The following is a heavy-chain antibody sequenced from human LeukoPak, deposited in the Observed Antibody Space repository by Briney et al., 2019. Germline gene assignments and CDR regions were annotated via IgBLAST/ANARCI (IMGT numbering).Heavy chain of an antibody. D-gene: IGHD6-13*01. CDR3: AKALYISNWFYFDY. J-gene: IGHJ4*02. Sequence: GGSLRLSCAASGFTFSNSGIHWVRQAPGKGLEWVAFIRYDGTTKYYADSVKGRFTISRDNSKNTLYLQMNSLRVEDTSLYYCAKALYISNWFYFDYWGPGTLVTVSS. V-gene: IGHV3-30*02. CDR2: IRYDGTTK. CDR1: GFTFSNSG.